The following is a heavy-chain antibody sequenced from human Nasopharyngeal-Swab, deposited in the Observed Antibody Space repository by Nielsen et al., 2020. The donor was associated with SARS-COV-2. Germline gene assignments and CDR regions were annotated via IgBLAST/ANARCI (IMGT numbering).Heavy chain of an antibody. CDR3: TRDPDFSGYVHDYGDYAGPYYYYGMDV. Sequence: WIRQPRGKGMEWVGFMRRKAYGGTTEYAASVKGRFTISRDDSKSIAYLQMNSLKTEDTAVYYCTRDPDFSGYVHDYGDYAGPYYYYGMDVWGQGTTVTVSS. D-gene: IGHD4-17*01. V-gene: IGHV3-49*02. CDR2: MRRKAYGGTT. J-gene: IGHJ6*02.